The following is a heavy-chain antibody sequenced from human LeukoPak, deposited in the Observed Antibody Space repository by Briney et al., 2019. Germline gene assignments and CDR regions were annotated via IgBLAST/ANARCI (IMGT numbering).Heavy chain of an antibody. D-gene: IGHD3-10*01. Sequence: ASVKVSCKASGYTFTSSGISWVRQAPGHGLEWMGWISAYNGNTNYAQNIQGRVTMTADTSTSTAYMELRSLRSDDTAVFYCARVATDYYGSGSYSGFDYWGQGTLVTVSS. CDR1: GYTFTSSG. CDR3: ARVATDYYGSGSYSGFDY. CDR2: ISAYNGNT. J-gene: IGHJ4*02. V-gene: IGHV1-18*01.